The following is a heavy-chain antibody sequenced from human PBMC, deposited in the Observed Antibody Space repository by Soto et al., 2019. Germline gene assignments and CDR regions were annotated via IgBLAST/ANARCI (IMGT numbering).Heavy chain of an antibody. Sequence: QVTLKESGPVLVKPAETLTLTCTVSGFALRNDRMGVSWIRQPPGKALEWLAHIFSNDEKSYTTSMKRRFTISKDTSNSQVVLTMINMDPVDTATYYCARIPHPIIVGVSYFDFWSLGTLVTVSS. D-gene: IGHD1-26*01. V-gene: IGHV2-26*02. J-gene: IGHJ4*02. CDR2: IFSNDEK. CDR3: ARIPHPIIVGVSYFDF. CDR1: GFALRNDRMG.